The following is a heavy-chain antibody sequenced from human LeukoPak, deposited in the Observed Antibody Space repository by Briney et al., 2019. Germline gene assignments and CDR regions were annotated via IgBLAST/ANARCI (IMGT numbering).Heavy chain of an antibody. Sequence: ASVKVSCKASGYTFTSYDINWVRQATGQGLEWMGWMNPNSGNTGYAQKFQGRVTMTRNTSISTAYMELSSLRSEDTAVYYCARVSGLRRWFDPWGQGALVTVSS. D-gene: IGHD3/OR15-3a*01. CDR3: ARVSGLRRWFDP. CDR2: MNPNSGNT. CDR1: GYTFTSYD. J-gene: IGHJ5*02. V-gene: IGHV1-8*02.